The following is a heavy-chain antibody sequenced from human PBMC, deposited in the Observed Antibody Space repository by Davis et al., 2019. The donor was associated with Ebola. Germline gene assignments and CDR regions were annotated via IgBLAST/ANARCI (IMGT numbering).Heavy chain of an antibody. CDR2: ICGPGGTT. J-gene: IGHJ6*02. V-gene: IGHV3-23*01. CDR3: AKAISGPGAPIFYGLDV. D-gene: IGHD3-9*01. Sequence: PGGSLRLSCEASGFPFSSKDMTWVRQGPGKGLEWVSGICGPGGTTYYADSVKGRFTISRDNSKNTLYLQMNSLRVEDTAHYYCAKAISGPGAPIFYGLDVWGQGTTVTVSS. CDR1: GFPFSSKD.